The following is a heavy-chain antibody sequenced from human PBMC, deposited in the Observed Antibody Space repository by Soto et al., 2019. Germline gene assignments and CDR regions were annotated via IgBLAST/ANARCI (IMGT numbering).Heavy chain of an antibody. V-gene: IGHV3-23*01. Sequence: EVQLLESGGGLVQPGGSLRLSCAASGFTPRSYALSWVRQAAGKGLEWVSAISRSGDSTYYADSVKGRFTISRDNSMNMLYLQLSSLRAEDTAIYYCAKVVGDAYGDSWGWYFDLWGRGTLVTVSS. J-gene: IGHJ2*01. CDR3: AKVVGDAYGDSWGWYFDL. CDR2: ISRSGDST. D-gene: IGHD4-17*01. CDR1: GFTPRSYA.